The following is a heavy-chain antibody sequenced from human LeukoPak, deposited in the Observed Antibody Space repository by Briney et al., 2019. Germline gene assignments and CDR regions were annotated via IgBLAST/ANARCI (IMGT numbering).Heavy chain of an antibody. CDR1: GGSFSGYY. CDR3: ARATLYSSSWIDY. CDR2: INHSGST. Sequence: SSETLSLTCAVYGGSFSGYYWSWIRQPPGKGLEWIGEINHSGSTNYNPSLKSRVTISVDTSKNQFSLKLSSVTAADTAVYYCARATLYSSSWIDYWGQGTLVTVSS. V-gene: IGHV4-34*01. J-gene: IGHJ4*02. D-gene: IGHD6-13*01.